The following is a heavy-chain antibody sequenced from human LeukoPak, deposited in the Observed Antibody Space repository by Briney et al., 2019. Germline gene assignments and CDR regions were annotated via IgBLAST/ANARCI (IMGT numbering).Heavy chain of an antibody. CDR1: GFTFSSYS. CDR2: IWYDGSNK. CDR3: ARGSGYYFDY. D-gene: IGHD3-22*01. Sequence: GGSLRLSCAASGFTFSSYSMNWVRQAPGKGLEWVAVIWYDGSNKYYADSVKGRFTISRDNPKNTLYLQMNSLRAEDTAVYYCARGSGYYFDYWGQGTLVTVSS. J-gene: IGHJ4*02. V-gene: IGHV3-33*08.